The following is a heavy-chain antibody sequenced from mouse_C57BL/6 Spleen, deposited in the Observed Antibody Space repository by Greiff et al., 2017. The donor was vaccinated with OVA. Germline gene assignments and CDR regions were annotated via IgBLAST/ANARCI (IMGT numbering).Heavy chain of an antibody. V-gene: IGHV1-69*01. J-gene: IGHJ1*03. D-gene: IGHD1-1*01. CDR3: ARTVLLRSSYWYFDV. Sequence: QVQLQQPGAELVMPGASVKLSCKASGYTFTSYWMHWVKQRPGQGLEWIGEIDPSDSYTNYNQKFKGKSTLTVDKSSSTAYMQLSSLTSEDSAVYYSARTVLLRSSYWYFDVWGTGTTVTVSS. CDR1: GYTFTSYW. CDR2: IDPSDSYT.